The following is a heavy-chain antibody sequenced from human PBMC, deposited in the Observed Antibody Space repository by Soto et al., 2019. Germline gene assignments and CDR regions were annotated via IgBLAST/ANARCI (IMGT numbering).Heavy chain of an antibody. D-gene: IGHD1-26*01. CDR3: APCPRGRGYYYGMDV. CDR2: IIPIFGTA. Sequence: QVQLVQSGAEVKKPGSSVKVSCKASGGTFSSYAISWVRQAPGQGLEWMGGIIPIFGTANYAQKFQGRVTITADEATIAAYMGLSSLGSEDTAVYYCAPCPRGRGYYYGMDVWGQGTTVTVSS. J-gene: IGHJ6*02. CDR1: GGTFSSYA. V-gene: IGHV1-69*12.